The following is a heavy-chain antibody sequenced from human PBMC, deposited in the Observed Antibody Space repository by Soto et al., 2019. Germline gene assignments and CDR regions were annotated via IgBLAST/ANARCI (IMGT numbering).Heavy chain of an antibody. J-gene: IGHJ5*02. CDR2: ISSSSSYI. D-gene: IGHD6-13*01. V-gene: IGHV3-21*01. CDR3: ARAAGGSSWYNWFDP. CDR1: GFTFSSYS. Sequence: GGSLRLSCAASGFTFSSYSMNWVRQAPGKGLEWVSSISSSSSYIYYADSVKGRFTISRDNAKNSLYLQMNSLRAEDTAVYYCARAAGGSSWYNWFDPWGQGTLVTVSS.